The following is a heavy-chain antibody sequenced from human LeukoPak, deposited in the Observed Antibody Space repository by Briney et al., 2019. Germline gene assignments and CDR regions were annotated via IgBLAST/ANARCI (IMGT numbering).Heavy chain of an antibody. Sequence: SETLSLTCTVSGGSILSSYWNWIRRPAGRGVECIGRFSSAGNTNSNLSLKSRLTVSVDTSTNQCSLTLTSVTAADTAVYYCARGVDYTDNWYSLDYWGQGTLVTVSS. CDR3: ARGVDYTDNWYSLDY. J-gene: IGHJ4*02. D-gene: IGHD1-1*01. CDR1: GGSILSSY. V-gene: IGHV4-4*07. CDR2: FSSAGNT.